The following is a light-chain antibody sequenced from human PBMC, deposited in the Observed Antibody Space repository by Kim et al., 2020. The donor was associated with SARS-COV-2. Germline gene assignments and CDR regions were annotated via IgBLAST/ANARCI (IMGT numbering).Light chain of an antibody. CDR2: DVS. Sequence: QSALTQPASVSGSPGQSITISCTGPRISFVGSPSFSWYPPPPPPSPPLMIYDVSQRPSGISNRFSGSKSANTASLTISGLQAEDEADYYCSSYTSRTTWVFGGGTQLTVL. J-gene: IGLJ3*02. CDR3: SSYTSRTTWV. CDR1: RISFVGSPS. V-gene: IGLV2-14*03.